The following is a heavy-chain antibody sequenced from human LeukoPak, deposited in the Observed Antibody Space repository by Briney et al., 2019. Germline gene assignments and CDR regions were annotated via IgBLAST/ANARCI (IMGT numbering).Heavy chain of an antibody. Sequence: SETLSLTCAVYGGSFSGYYWSWIRQPPGKGLEWIGEINHRGSTNYNPSLKSRVTISVDTSNNQFSLKLSSVTAADTAVYYCARTNYGDYNWFDPWGQGTLVTVSS. V-gene: IGHV4-34*01. CDR1: GGSFSGYY. J-gene: IGHJ5*02. CDR2: INHRGST. CDR3: ARTNYGDYNWFDP. D-gene: IGHD4-17*01.